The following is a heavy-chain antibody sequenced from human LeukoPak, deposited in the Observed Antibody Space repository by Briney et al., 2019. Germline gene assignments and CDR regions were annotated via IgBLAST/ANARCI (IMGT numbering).Heavy chain of an antibody. CDR2: IIPIFGTA. D-gene: IGHD2-2*01. J-gene: IGHJ3*02. V-gene: IGHV1-69*06. CDR1: GGTFSSYA. CDR3: ARGRGYCSSTSCSLDAFGI. Sequence: GASVKVSCKASGGTFSSYAISWVRQAPEQGLEWMGGIIPIFGTANYAQKFQGRVTITADKSTSTAYMELSSLRSEDTAVYYCARGRGYCSSTSCSLDAFGIWGQGTMVTVSS.